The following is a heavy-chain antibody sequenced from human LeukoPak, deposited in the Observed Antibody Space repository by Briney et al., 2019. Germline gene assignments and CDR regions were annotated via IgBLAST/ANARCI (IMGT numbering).Heavy chain of an antibody. V-gene: IGHV3-48*01. D-gene: IGHD5-18*01. J-gene: IGHJ4*02. CDR1: GFMFDTYI. CDR2: INSINAV. Sequence: GGSLRLSCAASGFMFDTYIMTWVRQAPGKGLEWISYINSINAVYYTDSVQGRFNISRDNAKNTLYLQMNSLRVEDTAMYYCARVSARGYDYWGRGTLVTVSS. CDR3: ARVSARGYDY.